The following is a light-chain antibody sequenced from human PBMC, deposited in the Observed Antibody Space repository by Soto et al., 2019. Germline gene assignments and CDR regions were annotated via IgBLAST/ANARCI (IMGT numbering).Light chain of an antibody. CDR3: AAWDDTVRRYV. CDR2: RND. J-gene: IGLJ1*01. CDR1: ISNIGNNY. Sequence: QSVLTQPSSVSGTPGQGVTISCSGSISNIGNNYVYWFQQLPGTAPKVLTNRNDQRPSGVPDRFSGSKSGTSASLAISGLRSEDEAYYYCAAWDDTVRRYVFGTGTKVTVL. V-gene: IGLV1-47*01.